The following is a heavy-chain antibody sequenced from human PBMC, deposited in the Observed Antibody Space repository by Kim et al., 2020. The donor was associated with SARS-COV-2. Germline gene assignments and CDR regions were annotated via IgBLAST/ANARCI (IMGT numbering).Heavy chain of an antibody. D-gene: IGHD1-26*01. CDR3: ARGTMGRDFDY. V-gene: IGHV4-34*01. Sequence: TNYNPSLKSRVTISVDTSKNQFSLKLSSVTAADTAVYYCARGTMGRDFDYWGQGTLVTVSS. CDR2: T. J-gene: IGHJ4*02.